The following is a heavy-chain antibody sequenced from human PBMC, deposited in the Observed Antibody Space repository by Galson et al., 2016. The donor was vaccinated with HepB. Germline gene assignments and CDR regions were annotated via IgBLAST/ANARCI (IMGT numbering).Heavy chain of an antibody. V-gene: IGHV1-3*01. J-gene: IGHJ5*02. D-gene: IGHD3-3*01. Sequence: SVKVSCKASGYTFTNYFMHWVRQAPGQRLEWMGWINPYNGNTRYSQKLHDRVTITRDTSASTVYMELSSLRSEDTGVYYCARNDYDFWSGYNYNWFDPWGQGTLVTVSS. CDR1: GYTFTNYF. CDR2: INPYNGNT. CDR3: ARNDYDFWSGYNYNWFDP.